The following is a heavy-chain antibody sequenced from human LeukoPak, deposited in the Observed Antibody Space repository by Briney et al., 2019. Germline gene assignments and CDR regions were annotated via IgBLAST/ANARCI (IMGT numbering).Heavy chain of an antibody. CDR2: MNPNSGNT. Sequence: GASVKVSCKASGYTFTSYDINWVRQATGQGLEWMGWMNPNSGNTGYAQKFQGRVTMTRNTSISTAYMELSSLRSEDTAVYYCARVPNDYCSGGSCYRDAFDIWGQGTMATVSS. D-gene: IGHD2-15*01. CDR3: ARVPNDYCSGGSCYRDAFDI. V-gene: IGHV1-8*01. J-gene: IGHJ3*02. CDR1: GYTFTSYD.